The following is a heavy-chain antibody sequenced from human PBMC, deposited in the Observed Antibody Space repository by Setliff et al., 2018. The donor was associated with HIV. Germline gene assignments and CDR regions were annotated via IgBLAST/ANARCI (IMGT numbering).Heavy chain of an antibody. V-gene: IGHV3-23*01. J-gene: IGHJ4*02. CDR1: GFTFSSHA. CDR2: ISANGIST. Sequence: PGGSLRLSCAASGFTFSSHAMSWVRQAPGKGLEWLSGISANGISTYYADSVKGRLTISRDNSKNTLYLQMNSLRAEDTAVYYCARNLYRSGWSPLDYWGQGTLVTVS. D-gene: IGHD6-13*01. CDR3: ARNLYRSGWSPLDY.